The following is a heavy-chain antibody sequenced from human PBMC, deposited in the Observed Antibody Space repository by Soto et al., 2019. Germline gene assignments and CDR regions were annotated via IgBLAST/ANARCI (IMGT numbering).Heavy chain of an antibody. V-gene: IGHV4-59*03. CDR1: GGSIRSYC. Sequence: QVQLQESGPGLLKPSETLSLTCTVSGGSIRSYCWTWIRQPPGEGLEWIGCICNSGSTNYNPSLKSRVTTSVDTQMNQFSLQLSSVPVADTAVYYCAGGGSIVGATRRLMDVWGKGTTVTVSS. CDR3: AGGGSIVGATRRLMDV. J-gene: IGHJ6*03. D-gene: IGHD1-26*01. CDR2: ICNSGST.